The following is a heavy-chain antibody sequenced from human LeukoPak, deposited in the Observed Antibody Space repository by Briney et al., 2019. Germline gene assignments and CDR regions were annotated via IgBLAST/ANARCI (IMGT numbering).Heavy chain of an antibody. Sequence: RASETLSLTCTVSGGSISSGGYYWSWIRQHPGKGLEWIGYIYYSGSTYYNPSLKSRVTISVDTSKNQFSLKLSSVTAADTAVYYCARARDYYDSSGYYHPIGYWGQGTLVTVSS. D-gene: IGHD3-22*01. CDR1: GGSISSGGYY. CDR2: IYYSGST. CDR3: ARARDYYDSSGYYHPIGY. V-gene: IGHV4-31*03. J-gene: IGHJ4*02.